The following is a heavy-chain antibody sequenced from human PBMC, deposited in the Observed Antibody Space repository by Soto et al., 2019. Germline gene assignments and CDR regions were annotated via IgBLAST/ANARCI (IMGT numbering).Heavy chain of an antibody. V-gene: IGHV3-33*01. D-gene: IGHD3-22*01. CDR3: ARDNYYDSSGYYGWFDP. CDR2: IWYDGSNK. Sequence: GGSLRLSCAASGFTFSSYGMHWVRQAPGKGLEWVAVIWYDGSNKYYADSVKGRFTISRDNSKNTLYLQMNSLRAEDTAVYYCARDNYYDSSGYYGWFDPWGQGTLVTVSS. CDR1: GFTFSSYG. J-gene: IGHJ5*02.